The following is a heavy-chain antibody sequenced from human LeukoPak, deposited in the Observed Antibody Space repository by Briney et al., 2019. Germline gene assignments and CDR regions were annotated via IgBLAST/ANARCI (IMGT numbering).Heavy chain of an antibody. D-gene: IGHD4-17*01. Sequence: ASVKVSCKASGYTFTSYGISWVRQAPGQGLEWMGWISAYNGNTNYAQKLQGRVTMTTDTSTSTAYMELRSLRSDDTAVYYCARWLANYGELYYYYYYGMDVWGQGTTVTVSS. CDR2: ISAYNGNT. CDR1: GYTFTSYG. V-gene: IGHV1-18*01. CDR3: ARWLANYGELYYYYYYGMDV. J-gene: IGHJ6*02.